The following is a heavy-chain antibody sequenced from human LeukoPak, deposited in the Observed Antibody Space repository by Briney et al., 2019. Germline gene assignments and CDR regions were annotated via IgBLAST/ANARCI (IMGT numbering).Heavy chain of an antibody. CDR1: GFTFSSYS. J-gene: IGHJ3*02. D-gene: IGHD1-26*01. CDR3: ARGEWGLLHDAFDI. V-gene: IGHV3-48*02. Sequence: PGGSLRLSCAASGFTFSSYSMNWVRQAPGKGLEWVSYISSSSSTIYYADSVKGRFTISRDNAKNSLYLQMNSLRDEDTAVYYCARGEWGLLHDAFDIWGQGTMVTVSS. CDR2: ISSSSSTI.